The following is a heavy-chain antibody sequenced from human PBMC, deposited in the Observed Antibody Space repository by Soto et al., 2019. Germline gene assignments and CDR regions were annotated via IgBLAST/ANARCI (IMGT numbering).Heavy chain of an antibody. V-gene: IGHV4-39*01. CDR1: GGSISSSSYY. CDR3: ARRRYCSSTSCYTGPPQYYYGMDV. Sequence: SETLSLTCTVSGGSISSSSYYWGWIRQPPGKGLEWIGSIYYSGSTYYNPSLKSRVTISVDTSRNQFSLKLSSVTAADTAVYYCARRRYCSSTSCYTGPPQYYYGMDVWGQGTTVTVSS. D-gene: IGHD2-2*02. J-gene: IGHJ6*02. CDR2: IYYSGST.